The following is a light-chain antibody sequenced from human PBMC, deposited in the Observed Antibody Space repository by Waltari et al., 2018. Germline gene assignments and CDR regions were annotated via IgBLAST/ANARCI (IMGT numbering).Light chain of an antibody. Sequence: DIQMTQSPSSLSASVGDRITITCRASGSIGKYLNWYQQRPGKAPQLLIYAASNLQSGAPSRFSGSGPGTAFTLTISSLRPEDSATYYCQQSYTAPYTFGQGTHLEVK. V-gene: IGKV1-39*01. CDR2: AAS. CDR3: QQSYTAPYT. CDR1: GSIGKY. J-gene: IGKJ2*01.